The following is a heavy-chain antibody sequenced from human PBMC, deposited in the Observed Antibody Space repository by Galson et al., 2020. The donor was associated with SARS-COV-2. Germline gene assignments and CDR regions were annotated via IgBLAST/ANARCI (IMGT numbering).Heavy chain of an antibody. Sequence: GESLKISCAASGFTFSSYAMSWVRQAPGKGLEWVSAISGSGGSTYYADSAKGRFTISRDNSKNTLYLQMNSLRAEDTAVYYCAKDGGYSYDYWGQGTLVTVSS. V-gene: IGHV3-23*01. CDR2: ISGSGGST. J-gene: IGHJ4*02. CDR1: GFTFSSYA. CDR3: AKDGGYSYDY. D-gene: IGHD5-18*01.